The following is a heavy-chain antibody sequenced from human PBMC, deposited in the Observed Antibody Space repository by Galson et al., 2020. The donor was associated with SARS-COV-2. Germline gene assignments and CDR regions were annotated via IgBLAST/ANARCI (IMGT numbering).Heavy chain of an antibody. V-gene: IGHV4-59*01. Sequence: ASETLSLTCTVSGGSLSSWSWTWIRQPPGKGLQWIGDLFESGGTNSNPSLWGRVSISADTSKSHFSLKLSSVTAADTAVYYCARVTYYYNNSHQRSYVLDIWDQGTKVRVAS. CDR1: GGSLSSWS. CDR3: ARVTYYYNNSHQRSYVLDI. J-gene: IGHJ3*02. CDR2: LFESGGT. D-gene: IGHD3-22*01.